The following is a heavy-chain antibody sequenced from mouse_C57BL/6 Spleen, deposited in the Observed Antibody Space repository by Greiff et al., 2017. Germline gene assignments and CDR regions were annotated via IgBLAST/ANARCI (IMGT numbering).Heavy chain of an antibody. CDR1: GYTFTSYW. CDR3: AREGAITTVYYFDY. V-gene: IGHV1-72*01. J-gene: IGHJ2*01. Sequence: QVQLQQPGAELVKPGASVKLSCKASGYTFTSYWMHWVKQRPGRGLGWIGRIDPNSGGTKYNEKFKSKATLTVDKPSSTAYMQLSSLTSEDSAVYYCAREGAITTVYYFDYWGQGTTLTVSS. D-gene: IGHD1-1*01. CDR2: IDPNSGGT.